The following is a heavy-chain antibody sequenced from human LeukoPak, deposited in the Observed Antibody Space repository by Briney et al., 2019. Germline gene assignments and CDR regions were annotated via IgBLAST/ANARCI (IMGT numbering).Heavy chain of an antibody. CDR2: IKQDGGET. Sequence: GGSLRLSCAASGFTFSSYWMSWVRQAPGKGLEWVATIKQDGGETYYVDSVKGRFTISRDNAKSSLYLQMNSLRAEDTAVYYCAREVAGTGGYYFDYWGQGTLVTVSS. J-gene: IGHJ4*02. CDR1: GFTFSSYW. D-gene: IGHD6-13*01. V-gene: IGHV3-7*03. CDR3: AREVAGTGGYYFDY.